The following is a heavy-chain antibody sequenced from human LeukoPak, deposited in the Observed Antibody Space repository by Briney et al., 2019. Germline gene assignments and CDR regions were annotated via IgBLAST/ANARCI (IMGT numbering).Heavy chain of an antibody. J-gene: IGHJ4*02. CDR1: GYTFTGYY. CDR2: INPNSGGT. D-gene: IGHD5-18*01. Sequence: ASVKVSCKASGYTFTGYYMHWVRQAPGQGLEWMGWINPNSGGTNYAQKFQGWVTMTRDTSISTAYMELSRLRSDDTAVYYCARSVQLWLDGVLGALDYWGQGTLVTVSS. CDR3: ARSVQLWLDGVLGALDY. V-gene: IGHV1-2*04.